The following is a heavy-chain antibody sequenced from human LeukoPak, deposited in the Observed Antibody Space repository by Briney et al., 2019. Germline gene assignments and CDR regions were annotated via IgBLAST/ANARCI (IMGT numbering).Heavy chain of an antibody. Sequence: PSETLPLTCTVSGGSISSSSYYWGWIRQPPGKGLEWIGIIYYSGTTYYNPSLKGRVTISIDTPENQFSLKLSSATAADTAVYYCARRRTAPVYYFDSWGQGTLVTVSS. J-gene: IGHJ4*02. D-gene: IGHD4-17*01. CDR1: GGSISSSSYY. CDR3: ARRRTAPVYYFDS. V-gene: IGHV4-39*01. CDR2: IYYSGTT.